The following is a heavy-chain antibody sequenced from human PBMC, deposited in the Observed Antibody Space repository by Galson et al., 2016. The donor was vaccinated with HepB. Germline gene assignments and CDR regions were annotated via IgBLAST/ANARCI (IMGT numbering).Heavy chain of an antibody. D-gene: IGHD4-23*01. CDR3: ARPPRGGYGGNSLLRYYGMDV. CDR2: IWYDGSNK. V-gene: IGHV3-33*01. J-gene: IGHJ6*02. Sequence: SLRLSCAASGFIFSSYGMHWVRQAPGKGLEWVAVIWYDGSNKYYADSVKGRFTISRDNSKNRLYLQMNSLRAGDTAVYYCARPPRGGYGGNSLLRYYGMDVWGQGTTVTVSS. CDR1: GFIFSSYG.